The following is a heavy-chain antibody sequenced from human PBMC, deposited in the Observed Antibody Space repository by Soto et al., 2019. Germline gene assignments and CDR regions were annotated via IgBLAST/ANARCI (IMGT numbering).Heavy chain of an antibody. CDR3: ASDFAYFDS. V-gene: IGHV4-61*01. CDR2: VYQTGRN. J-gene: IGHJ4*02. D-gene: IGHD3-3*01. CDR1: GGSFKSGSYY. Sequence: QVQLQESGPGLVKPSETLSLTCTVSGGSFKSGSYYWSWIRQPLGKGLEWIGYVYQTGRNSYNPSLRGRVAISKETSKKQFSLDLASVTAADTAVSFCASDFAYFDSWGQGTMVNVSS.